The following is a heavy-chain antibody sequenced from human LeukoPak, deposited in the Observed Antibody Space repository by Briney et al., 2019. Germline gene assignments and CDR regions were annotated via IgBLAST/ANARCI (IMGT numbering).Heavy chain of an antibody. Sequence: GASVKVSCKASGYTFTGYYMHWLRQAPGQGLEWMGWINPNSGGTNYAQKFQGRVTMTRDTSISTAYMELSRLRSDDTAVYYCARDSDGIRFLEWLSPRALFDYWGQGTLVTVSS. CDR1: GYTFTGYY. D-gene: IGHD3-3*01. J-gene: IGHJ4*02. CDR2: INPNSGGT. V-gene: IGHV1-2*02. CDR3: ARDSDGIRFLEWLSPRALFDY.